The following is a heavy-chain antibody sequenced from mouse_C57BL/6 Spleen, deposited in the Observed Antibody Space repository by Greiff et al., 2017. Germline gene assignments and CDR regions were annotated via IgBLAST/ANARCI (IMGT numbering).Heavy chain of an antibody. J-gene: IGHJ1*03. V-gene: IGHV1-82*01. Sequence: VKLMESGPELVKPGASVKISCKASGYAFSSSWMNWVKQRPGKGLEWIGRIYPGDGDTNYNGKFKGKATLTADKSSSTAYMQLSSLTSEDSAVYFCAREGYGSSLWYFDVWGTGTTVTVSS. CDR1: GYAFSSSW. CDR3: AREGYGSSLWYFDV. CDR2: IYPGDGDT. D-gene: IGHD1-1*01.